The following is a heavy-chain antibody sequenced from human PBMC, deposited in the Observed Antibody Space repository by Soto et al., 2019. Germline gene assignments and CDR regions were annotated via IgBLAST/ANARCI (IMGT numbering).Heavy chain of an antibody. D-gene: IGHD3-16*02. J-gene: IGHJ3*02. Sequence: ASVKVSCKASGYAFTSYYMNWVRQTTGQGLEWMGWKNPNSGNTGYAQKFQGRVTLTRNTSISTAYMELSSLRSEDTAVYYCVITFGGVIAHDAFDIWGQGTMVTVSS. CDR3: VITFGGVIAHDAFDI. V-gene: IGHV1-8*01. CDR2: KNPNSGNT. CDR1: GYAFTSYY.